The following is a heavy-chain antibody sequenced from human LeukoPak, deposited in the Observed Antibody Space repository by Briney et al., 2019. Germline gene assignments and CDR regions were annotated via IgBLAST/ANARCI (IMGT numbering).Heavy chain of an antibody. CDR2: INSDGSST. J-gene: IGHJ4*02. D-gene: IGHD6-13*01. CDR1: GFTFSSYW. CDR3: ASDSSSWYRGYYFDY. Sequence: GGSLRLSCAASGFTFSSYWMHWVRQAPGKGLAWVSRINSDGSSTSYADSVKGRFTISRDNAKNTLYLQMNSLRAEDTAVYYCASDSSSWYRGYYFDYWGQGTLVTVSS. V-gene: IGHV3-74*01.